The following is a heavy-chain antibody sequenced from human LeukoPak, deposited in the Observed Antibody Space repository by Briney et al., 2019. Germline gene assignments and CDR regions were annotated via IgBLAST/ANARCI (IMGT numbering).Heavy chain of an antibody. V-gene: IGHV3-74*01. D-gene: IGHD3-22*01. Sequence: GGSLRLSCAASGFTFSSYWMHWVRQAPGKGLVWVSRINSDGSSTSYADSVKGRFTISRDNSKNTLYLQMNSLRAEDTAVYYCARETDRDYDRAFDIWGQGTMVTVS. CDR1: GFTFSSYW. CDR3: ARETDRDYDRAFDI. J-gene: IGHJ3*02. CDR2: INSDGSST.